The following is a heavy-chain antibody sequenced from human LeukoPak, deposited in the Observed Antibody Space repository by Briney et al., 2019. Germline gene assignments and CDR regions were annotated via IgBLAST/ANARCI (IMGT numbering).Heavy chain of an antibody. Sequence: ASVKVSCKASGYTFTSYYMHWVRQAPGQGLEWMGIINPSGGSTSYAQKFQGRVTITADKSTSTAYMELSSLRSEDTAVYYCARGVRPATAIPGAFDIWGQGTMVTVSS. V-gene: IGHV1-46*01. J-gene: IGHJ3*02. CDR1: GYTFTSYY. CDR2: INPSGGST. D-gene: IGHD2-2*02. CDR3: ARGVRPATAIPGAFDI.